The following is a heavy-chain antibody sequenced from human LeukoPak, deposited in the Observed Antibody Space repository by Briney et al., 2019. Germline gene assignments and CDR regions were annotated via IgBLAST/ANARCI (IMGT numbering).Heavy chain of an antibody. CDR2: LNWIGGSI. V-gene: IGHV3-20*04. CDR3: ARGASIDL. J-gene: IGHJ5*02. CDR1: GFTFDDYR. D-gene: IGHD2-21*01. Sequence: GGSLRLSCVASGFTFDDYRMNWVRQAPEKGLEWVSGLNWIGGSIVYIDSVKGRFTISRDNAKSSLYLQMDSLRAEDTGLYYCARGASIDLWGQGTLVTVTS.